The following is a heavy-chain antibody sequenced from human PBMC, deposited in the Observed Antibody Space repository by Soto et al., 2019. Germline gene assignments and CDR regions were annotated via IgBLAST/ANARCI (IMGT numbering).Heavy chain of an antibody. CDR1: GFTFSSYA. J-gene: IGHJ4*02. CDR3: AKEDGGGELLLWGGFSLDY. CDR2: ISGSGGST. Sequence: GGSLRLSCAASGFTFSSYAMSWVRQAPGKGLEWVSAISGSGGSTYYADSVKGRFTISRDNSKNTLYLQMNSLRAEDTAVYYCAKEDGGGELLLWGGFSLDYWGQGTLVTVSS. D-gene: IGHD1-26*01. V-gene: IGHV3-23*01.